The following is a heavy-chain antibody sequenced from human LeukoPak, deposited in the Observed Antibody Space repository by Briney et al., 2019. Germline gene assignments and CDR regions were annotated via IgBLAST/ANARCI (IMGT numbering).Heavy chain of an antibody. CDR1: GGSISSSTYY. V-gene: IGHV4-39*07. D-gene: IGHD6-6*01. Sequence: PSETLSLTCTVSGGSISSSTYYWGWIRQPPGKGLEWIGSIYYSGSTYYNPSLKSRVTISVDTSKNQFSLKLSSVTAADTAVHYCARADRIAARPGYFDYWGQGTLVTVSS. J-gene: IGHJ4*02. CDR2: IYYSGST. CDR3: ARADRIAARPGYFDY.